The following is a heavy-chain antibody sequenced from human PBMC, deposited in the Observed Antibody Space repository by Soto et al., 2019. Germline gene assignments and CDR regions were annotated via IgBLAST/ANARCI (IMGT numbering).Heavy chain of an antibody. J-gene: IGHJ4*02. Sequence: EVQLVESGGGLVQPGGSLKLSCAASGFTFSDSAIHWVRQTSGKGLEWVGRIRSKANNYATVYAASLAGRFTISTDDANTTAHLQMNLLKTADTAVYYSTTPTDVYYSTFDYCRQGTLVIVSS. CDR1: GFTFSDSA. V-gene: IGHV3-73*02. CDR2: IRSKANNYAT. CDR3: TTPTDVYYSTFDY. D-gene: IGHD3-22*01.